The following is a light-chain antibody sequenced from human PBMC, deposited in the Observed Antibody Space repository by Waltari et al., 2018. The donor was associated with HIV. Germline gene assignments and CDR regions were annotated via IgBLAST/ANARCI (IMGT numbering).Light chain of an antibody. Sequence: SYELTQPPSVSVSPGQTARITCTGDVLPKQYAYWYQQKPGQAPVVVISKDSEGPSGIPDRFSGSSSWTTVTLTISGAQVEDEADYYCYSTYSSDCVFVGVTKLTVL. V-gene: IGLV3-25*02. J-gene: IGLJ3*02. CDR1: VLPKQY. CDR3: YSTYSSDCV. CDR2: KDS.